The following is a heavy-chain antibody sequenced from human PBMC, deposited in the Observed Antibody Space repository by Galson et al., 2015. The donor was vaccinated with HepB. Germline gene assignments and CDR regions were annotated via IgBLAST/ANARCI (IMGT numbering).Heavy chain of an antibody. V-gene: IGHV3-74*01. Sequence: SLRLSCAASGFTFSRYWMHWVRQAPGKGLVWVSRINSDGTSMSYADSVKGRFAISRDNAKNTLSLQMNSLRDEDTAVYYCTREAGAGMSFDYWGQGTLVTVSS. CDR2: INSDGTSM. CDR1: GFTFSRYW. D-gene: IGHD1-14*01. CDR3: TREAGAGMSFDY. J-gene: IGHJ4*02.